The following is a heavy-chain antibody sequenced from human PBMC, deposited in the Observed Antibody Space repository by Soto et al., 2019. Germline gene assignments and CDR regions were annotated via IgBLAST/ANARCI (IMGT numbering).Heavy chain of an antibody. CDR3: AREPFT. V-gene: IGHV4-31*02. CDR1: GGSISRGCYY. CDR2: IYYSGST. J-gene: IGHJ4*02. Sequence: ARSLSWTVSGGSISRGCYYWNWIRQHPGKGLEWIGYIYYSGSTYYNPSLKSRVTISVDTSKNQFSLKLSSVTAADTAVYYCAREPFTWGQGTLVTVS.